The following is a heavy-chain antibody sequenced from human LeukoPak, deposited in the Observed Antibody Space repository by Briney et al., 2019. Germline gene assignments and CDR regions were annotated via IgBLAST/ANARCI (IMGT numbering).Heavy chain of an antibody. CDR2: IYYSGST. Sequence: KTSETLSLTCTVSGGSISSSSYYWGWIRQPPGEGLEWIGSIYYSGSTYYNPSLKSRVTISVDTSKNQFSLKLSSVTAADTAVYYCARHLPHSDIVVVPAARFWGQGTLVTVSS. CDR3: ARHLPHSDIVVVPAARF. J-gene: IGHJ4*02. V-gene: IGHV4-39*01. D-gene: IGHD2-2*01. CDR1: GGSISSSSYY.